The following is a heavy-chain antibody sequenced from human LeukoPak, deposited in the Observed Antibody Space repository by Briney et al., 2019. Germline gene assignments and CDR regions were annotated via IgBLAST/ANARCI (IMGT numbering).Heavy chain of an antibody. CDR1: GFTFSSYA. CDR2: ISYDGSNK. Sequence: RGSLRLSCAASGFTFSSYAMHWVRQAPGKGLEWVAVISYDGSNKYYADSVKGRFTISRDNSKNTLYLQMNSLRAEDTAVYYCARDLGYSADDYYYGMDVWGQGTTVTVSS. J-gene: IGHJ6*02. CDR3: ARDLGYSADDYYYGMDV. V-gene: IGHV3-30-3*01. D-gene: IGHD1-26*01.